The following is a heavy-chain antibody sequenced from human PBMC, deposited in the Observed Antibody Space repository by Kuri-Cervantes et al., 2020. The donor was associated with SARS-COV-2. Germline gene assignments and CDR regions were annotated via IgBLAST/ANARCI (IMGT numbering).Heavy chain of an antibody. J-gene: IGHJ4*02. CDR2: TYTSGST. CDR1: GGSISSGSYY. V-gene: IGHV4-61*02. D-gene: IGHD6-19*01. CDR3: ASSGWTNKYYFDY. Sequence: SETLSLTCTVSGGSISSGSYYWSWIRQPAGKGLEWIGRTYTSGSTNYSPSLKSRVTISVDTSKNQFSLKLSSVTAADTAVYYCASSGWTNKYYFDYWGQGTLVTVSS.